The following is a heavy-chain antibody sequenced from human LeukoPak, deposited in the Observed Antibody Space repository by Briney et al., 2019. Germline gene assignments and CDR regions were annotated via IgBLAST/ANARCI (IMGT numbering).Heavy chain of an antibody. V-gene: IGHV4-39*07. J-gene: IGHJ6*03. CDR3: ARRKVGATFYYYYYMDV. Sequence: PSETLSLTCTVSGGSISSSSYYWGWIRQPPGKGLEWIGSIYYSGSTYYNPSLKSRVTISVDTSENQFSLQLSSVTAADTAVYYCARRKVGATFYYYYYMDVWGKGTTITVSS. CDR1: GGSISSSSYY. D-gene: IGHD1-26*01. CDR2: IYYSGST.